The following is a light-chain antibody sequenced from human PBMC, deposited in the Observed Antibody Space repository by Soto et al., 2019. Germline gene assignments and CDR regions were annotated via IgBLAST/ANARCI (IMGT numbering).Light chain of an antibody. V-gene: IGKV3-11*01. CDR1: QSVSSY. J-gene: IGKJ5*01. Sequence: EIVMTQSPGTLSVSPGERATLSCRASQSVSSYLAWYQQKPGQAPRLLIYDASNRATGIPARFSGSGSGTDFTLTISSLEPEDFAVYYCQQRSNWPPITFGQGTLLEIK. CDR2: DAS. CDR3: QQRSNWPPIT.